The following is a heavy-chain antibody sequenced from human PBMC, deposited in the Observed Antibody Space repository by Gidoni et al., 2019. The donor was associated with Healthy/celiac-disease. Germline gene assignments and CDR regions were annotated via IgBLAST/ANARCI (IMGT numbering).Heavy chain of an antibody. V-gene: IGHV3-48*01. CDR3: ARVDITIFGVVPYYYYGMDV. CDR1: GFPFSSYS. Sequence: EVQLVESGGGLVQPGGSLRLSCAASGFPFSSYSMNWVRQAPGKGLEWVSYISSSSSTIYYADSVKGRFTISRDNAKNSLYLQMNSLRAEDTAVYYCARVDITIFGVVPYYYYGMDVWGQGTTVTVSS. CDR2: ISSSSSTI. J-gene: IGHJ6*02. D-gene: IGHD3-3*01.